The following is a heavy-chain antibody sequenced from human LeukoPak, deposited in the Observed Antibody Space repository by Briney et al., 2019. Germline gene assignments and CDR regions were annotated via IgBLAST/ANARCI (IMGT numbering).Heavy chain of an antibody. CDR1: GYTFTGYY. Sequence: ASVKVSCKASGYTFTGYYMHWVRQAPGQGLEWMGWINANSGGTNYAQKLQGRVTMTRDTSISTAYMELSRLRSDDTAVYYCARDRAVDIVAIPDYWGQGTLVTVSS. J-gene: IGHJ4*02. CDR2: INANSGGT. V-gene: IGHV1-2*02. CDR3: ARDRAVDIVAIPDY. D-gene: IGHD5-12*01.